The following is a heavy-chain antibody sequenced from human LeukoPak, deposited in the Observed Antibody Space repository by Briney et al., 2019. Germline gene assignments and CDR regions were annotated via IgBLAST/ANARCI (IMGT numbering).Heavy chain of an antibody. CDR1: GGSISSDTYY. CDR3: ARGNDTATYYYYGMDV. D-gene: IGHD3-22*01. V-gene: IGHV4-39*07. CDR2: DYYTGNT. Sequence: SETLSLTCTVSGGSISSDTYYWGWVRQPPAKGLEWIGNDYYTGNTYYNPSLRSRVTISVDTSNNQFSLKVSSVTAADTAVYYCARGNDTATYYYYGMDVWGQGTTVTVSS. J-gene: IGHJ6*02.